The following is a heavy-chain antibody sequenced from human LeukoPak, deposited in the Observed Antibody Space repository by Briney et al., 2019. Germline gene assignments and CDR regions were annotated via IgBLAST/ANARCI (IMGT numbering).Heavy chain of an antibody. D-gene: IGHD3-9*01. J-gene: IGHJ4*02. CDR2: IYYSGST. CDR3: ARGRPPYYDILTGYKNAGSYYFDY. Sequence: PSETLSLTCTVSGGSISSSNYSWGWIRQPPGKGLEWIANIYYSGSTYYNPSLKSRVTISVDTSNNQFSLKLSSVTAADTAVYYCARGRPPYYDILTGYKNAGSYYFDYWGQGTLDTVSS. CDR1: GGSISSSNYS. V-gene: IGHV4-39*01.